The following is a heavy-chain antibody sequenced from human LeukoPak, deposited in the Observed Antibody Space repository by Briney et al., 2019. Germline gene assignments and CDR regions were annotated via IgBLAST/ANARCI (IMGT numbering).Heavy chain of an antibody. CDR3: ARDIAVAGTGGY. CDR2: ISAYSGNT. CDR1: GYTFTSYG. Sequence: ASVKVSCKASGYTFTSYGITWVRQAPGQGLEWMGWISAYSGNTNYAQKFQGRVTMSTDTSTTTAYMELRSLSSDDTAVYYCARDIAVAGTGGYWGQGTLVTVSS. V-gene: IGHV1-18*01. J-gene: IGHJ4*02. D-gene: IGHD6-19*01.